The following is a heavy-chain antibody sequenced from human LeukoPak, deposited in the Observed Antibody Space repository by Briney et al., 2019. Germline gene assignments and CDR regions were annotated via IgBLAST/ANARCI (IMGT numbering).Heavy chain of an antibody. V-gene: IGHV1-2*06. Sequence: ASVKVSCKASGYTFTGYYMHWVRQAPGQGLEWMGRINPNSGGTNYAQKFQGRVTMTRDTPISTAYVELSRLRSDDTAVYYCARGLGGYSYAWTHGYWGQGTLVTVSS. D-gene: IGHD5-18*01. CDR2: INPNSGGT. J-gene: IGHJ4*02. CDR3: ARGLGGYSYAWTHGY. CDR1: GYTFTGYY.